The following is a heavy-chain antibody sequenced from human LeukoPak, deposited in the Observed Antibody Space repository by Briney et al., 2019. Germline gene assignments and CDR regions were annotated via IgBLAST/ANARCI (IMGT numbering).Heavy chain of an antibody. D-gene: IGHD1-26*01. V-gene: IGHV1-18*01. J-gene: IGHJ4*02. CDR3: ARGSGGSGSYFLTFEY. CDR1: GYTFTSYS. Sequence: ASVKVSCKASGYTFTSYSINWVRQAPGQGLEWMGWISAYNGNTKYAQKVQGRVTMTTDTSTSTAYMELRSLRSDDTAVYYCARGSGGSGSYFLTFEYWGQGTLVTVSS. CDR2: ISAYNGNT.